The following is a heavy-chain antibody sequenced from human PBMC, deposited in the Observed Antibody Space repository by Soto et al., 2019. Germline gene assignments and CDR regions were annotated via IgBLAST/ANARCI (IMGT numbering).Heavy chain of an antibody. Sequence: PGGSLRLSCAASGFTFSSYAMSWVRQAPGKGLEWVSAISGSGGSTYYADSVKGRFTISRDNSKNTLYLQMNSLRAEDTAVYYCAKLAEIVVVTPEAPFDYWGQGTLVTVSS. J-gene: IGHJ4*02. V-gene: IGHV3-23*01. CDR2: ISGSGGST. CDR1: GFTFSSYA. CDR3: AKLAEIVVVTPEAPFDY. D-gene: IGHD3-22*01.